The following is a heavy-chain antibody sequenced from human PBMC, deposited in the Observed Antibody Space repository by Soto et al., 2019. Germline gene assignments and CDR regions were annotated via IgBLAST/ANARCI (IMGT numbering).Heavy chain of an antibody. Sequence: ASVKVSCKASGYTFNSYGISWVRQAPGQGLEWMGWISAYNGNTNYAQKLQGRVTMTTDTSTSTAYMELRSLRSDDTAVYYCARRVRPADAFDIWGQGTMVTVSS. CDR1: GYTFNSYG. V-gene: IGHV1-18*01. CDR2: ISAYNGNT. J-gene: IGHJ3*02. CDR3: ARRVRPADAFDI.